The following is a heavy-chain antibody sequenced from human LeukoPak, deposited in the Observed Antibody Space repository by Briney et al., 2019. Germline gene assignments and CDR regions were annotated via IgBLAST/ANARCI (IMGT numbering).Heavy chain of an antibody. CDR3: ARDICSGGSCSFDY. J-gene: IGHJ4*02. V-gene: IGHV4-4*07. Sequence: SETLSLTCTVSGGSISSYYWSWIRQSAGKGLEWIGRIYTSGSTNYNPSLKSRVTMSVDTSKNQLSLKLSSVTAADTAVYYCARDICSGGSCSFDYWGQGTLVTVSS. CDR1: GGSISSYY. CDR2: IYTSGST. D-gene: IGHD2-15*01.